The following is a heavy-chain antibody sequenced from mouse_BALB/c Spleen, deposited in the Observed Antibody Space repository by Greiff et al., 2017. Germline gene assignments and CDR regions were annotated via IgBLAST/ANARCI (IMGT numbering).Heavy chain of an antibody. J-gene: IGHJ2*01. CDR3: AIDMSDDSYIYYFDY. D-gene: IGHD2-3*01. V-gene: IGHV5-6-3*01. CDR2: INSNGGST. Sequence: EVKVVESGGGLVQPGGSLKLSCAASGFTFSSYGMSWVRQTPDKRLELVATINSNGGSTYYPDSVKGRFTISRDNAKNTLYLQMSSLQSEDTAMYYCAIDMSDDSYIYYFDYWGQGTTLTVSS. CDR1: GFTFSSYG.